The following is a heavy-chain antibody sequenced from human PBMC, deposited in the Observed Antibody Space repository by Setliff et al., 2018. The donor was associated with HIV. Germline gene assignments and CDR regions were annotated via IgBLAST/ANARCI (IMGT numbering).Heavy chain of an antibody. D-gene: IGHD1-7*01. CDR3: ARGRNRNYVVYGMDV. Sequence: GSLRLSCAASGFAFSSHQMSWVRQAPGKGLEWVSVIYAGGSTYYADSVKGRFTISRDNSKNMLYLQMDSLRAEDTAVYYCARGRNRNYVVYGMDVWGQGTTVTVSS. J-gene: IGHJ6*02. V-gene: IGHV3-53*01. CDR2: IYAGGST. CDR1: GFAFSSHQ.